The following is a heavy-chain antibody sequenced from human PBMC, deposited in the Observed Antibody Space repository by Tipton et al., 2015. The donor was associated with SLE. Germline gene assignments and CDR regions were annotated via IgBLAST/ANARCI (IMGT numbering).Heavy chain of an antibody. CDR1: GFTFSSYD. V-gene: IGHV3-30*02. J-gene: IGHJ2*01. Sequence: SLRLSCAASGFTFSSYDMHWVRQAPGKGLEWVAFIRYDGSNKYYADSVQGRFTISRDNSKNTLYLQMNSLRAEDTAVYYCAKDRGDQDWYFDLWGRGTLVTVSS. D-gene: IGHD3-10*01. CDR2: IRYDGSNK. CDR3: AKDRGDQDWYFDL.